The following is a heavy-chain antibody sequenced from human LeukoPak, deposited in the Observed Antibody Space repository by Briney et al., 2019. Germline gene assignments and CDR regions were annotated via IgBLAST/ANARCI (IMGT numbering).Heavy chain of an antibody. CDR3: ASSFGRGAF. CDR1: GFTFSSYE. CDR2: ISSSGSTI. D-gene: IGHD3/OR15-3a*01. J-gene: IGHJ4*02. V-gene: IGHV3-48*03. Sequence: PGGSLRLSCAASGFTFSSYEMNWVRQAPGKGLEWVSYISSSGSTIYYADSVKGRFTISRDNAKNSVYLQMNSLRAEDTAVYYCASSFGRGAFWGQGTLVTVSS.